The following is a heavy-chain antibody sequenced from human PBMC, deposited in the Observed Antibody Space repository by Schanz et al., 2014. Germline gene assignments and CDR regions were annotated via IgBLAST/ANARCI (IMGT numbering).Heavy chain of an antibody. D-gene: IGHD3-3*01. CDR1: GGSISSFY. V-gene: IGHV4-4*07. Sequence: QVQLQESGPGLVKSSETLSLTCTVSGGSISSFYWGWIRQPAGKGLEWIGRIYTSGSTNYNPSLKSRVTMALDTSKNQFSLKLSSVTAADTAVYYCARDRGYDFSFDPWGQGTLVTVSS. CDR2: IYTSGST. CDR3: ARDRGYDFSFDP. J-gene: IGHJ5*02.